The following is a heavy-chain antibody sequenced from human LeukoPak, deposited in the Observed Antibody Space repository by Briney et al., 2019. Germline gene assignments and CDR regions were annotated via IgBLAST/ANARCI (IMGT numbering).Heavy chain of an antibody. CDR3: ARGNNGFTVLDS. CDR1: GTSISTGSYY. D-gene: IGHD1/OR15-1a*01. CDR2: ISNSGNT. J-gene: IGHJ4*02. V-gene: IGHV4-39*07. Sequence: SETLSLTCSVSGTSISTGSYYWTWLRPPAGKELEWLGSISNSGNTFYNPSLKSRVTISLDTSENQFSLKLSSVTAADTAVYYCARGNNGFTVLDSWGQGILVTVSS.